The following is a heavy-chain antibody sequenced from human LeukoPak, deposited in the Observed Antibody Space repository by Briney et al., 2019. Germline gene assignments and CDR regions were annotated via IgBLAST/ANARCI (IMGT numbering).Heavy chain of an antibody. Sequence: SETLSLTCTVSGGSISSYYLSWIRQPAGKGLEWIGSIYTRGSTNYNPSLKSRVTMSVDTSKNQFSLKLSSVAAADTAVYYCAREFGGLAGYFDYWGQGTLVTVSS. V-gene: IGHV4-4*07. CDR2: IYTRGST. D-gene: IGHD6-19*01. CDR1: GGSISSYY. CDR3: AREFGGLAGYFDY. J-gene: IGHJ4*02.